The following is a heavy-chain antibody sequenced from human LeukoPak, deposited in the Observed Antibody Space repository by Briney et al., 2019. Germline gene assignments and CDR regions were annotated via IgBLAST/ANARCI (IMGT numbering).Heavy chain of an antibody. V-gene: IGHV3-21*01. CDR1: GFTFSSYS. CDR2: ISSSSSYI. CDR3: ARDRNSGYDSSFDY. J-gene: IGHJ4*02. D-gene: IGHD5-12*01. Sequence: GGSLRLSCAASGFTFSSYSMNWVRQAPGKGLEWVSSISSSSSYIYYADSVRGRFTISRDNAKNSLYLQMNSLRAEDTAEYYCARDRNSGYDSSFDYWGQGTLVTVSS.